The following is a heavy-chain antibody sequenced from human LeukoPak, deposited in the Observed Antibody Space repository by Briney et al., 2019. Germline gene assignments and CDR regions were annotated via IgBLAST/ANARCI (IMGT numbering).Heavy chain of an antibody. CDR3: AHDARSYRSYKYGAFDF. V-gene: IGHV3-11*01. D-gene: IGHD3-16*02. Sequence: GGSLRLSCAASGFTFSDYYMSWIRQAPGKGLEWVSYISSSGSTIYYADSVKGRFTISRDNAKNSLYLQMDSLRAEDTAVYYCAHDARSYRSYKYGAFDFWGQGTRVIVSS. CDR1: GFTFSDYY. CDR2: ISSSGSTI. J-gene: IGHJ4*02.